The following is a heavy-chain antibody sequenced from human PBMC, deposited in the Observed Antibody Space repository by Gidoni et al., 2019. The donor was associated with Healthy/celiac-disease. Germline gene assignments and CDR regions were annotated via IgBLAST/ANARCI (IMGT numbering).Heavy chain of an antibody. J-gene: IGHJ4*02. CDR2: ISSSSSTR. V-gene: IGHV3-48*02. D-gene: IGHD3-22*01. CDR3: ARVTSYYDSSGYPDFDY. Sequence: EVQLVESGGGLVQPGGSLRLLCAAPGFTLSSCSMNWVRQAPGKGLEWVSYISSSSSTRYYADSVKGRFTISRDNAKNSLYLQMNSLRDEDTAVYYCARVTSYYDSSGYPDFDYWGQGTLVTVSS. CDR1: GFTLSSCS.